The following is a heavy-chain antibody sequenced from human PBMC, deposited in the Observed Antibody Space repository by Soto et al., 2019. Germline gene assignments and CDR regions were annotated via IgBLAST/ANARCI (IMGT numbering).Heavy chain of an antibody. CDR3: AKGPWGGNGIDY. J-gene: IGHJ4*02. Sequence: EVQLLESGGGLVQPGGSLRLSCAASGYTFSSYAMSWVRQAPGKGLEWVSAISGSGGSTYYADSVKGRFTISRDNSKNTLYLQMNSLRAEDTAVYYCAKGPWGGNGIDYWGQGTLVTVSS. D-gene: IGHD3-16*01. V-gene: IGHV3-23*01. CDR2: ISGSGGST. CDR1: GYTFSSYA.